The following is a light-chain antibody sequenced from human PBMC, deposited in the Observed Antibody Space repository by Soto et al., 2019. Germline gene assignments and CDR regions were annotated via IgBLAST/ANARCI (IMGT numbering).Light chain of an antibody. CDR3: SSYTSISRV. CDR2: DVS. J-gene: IGLJ2*01. CDR1: SSDVDGYKY. Sequence: QSVLTQPASVSGSPGQSITISCTGTSSDVDGYKYVSWYQQHPGKAPKLMIYDVSNRPSGVSNRFSGSKSGNTASLTISGLQAEDEADYYCSSYTSISRVFGGGTKLTVL. V-gene: IGLV2-14*01.